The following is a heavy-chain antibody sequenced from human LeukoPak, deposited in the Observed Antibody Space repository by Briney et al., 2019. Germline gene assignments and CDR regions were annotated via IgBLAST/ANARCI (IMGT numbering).Heavy chain of an antibody. CDR3: AAYGSGSYYKRVRFDY. D-gene: IGHD3-10*01. J-gene: IGHJ4*02. Sequence: SETLSLTCTVSGGSISSYYWSWIRQPPGKGLEWIGYIYYSGSTNYNPSLKSRVTISVDTSKNQFSLKLRSVTAADTAVYYCAAYGSGSYYKRVRFDYWGQGTLVTVSS. CDR2: IYYSGST. CDR1: GGSISSYY. V-gene: IGHV4-59*08.